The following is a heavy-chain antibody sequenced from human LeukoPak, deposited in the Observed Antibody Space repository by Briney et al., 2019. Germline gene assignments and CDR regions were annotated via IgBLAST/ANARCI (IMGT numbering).Heavy chain of an antibody. CDR3: ARSRIAAAGTSVSYYYGMGV. V-gene: IGHV1-69*13. Sequence: ASVKVSCKASGGTFSSYAISWVRQAPGQGLEWMGGIIPIFGTANYAQKFQGRVTITADESTSTAYMELSSLRSEDTAVYYCARSRIAAAGTSVSYYYGMGVWGKGTTVTVSS. J-gene: IGHJ6*04. CDR1: GGTFSSYA. D-gene: IGHD6-13*01. CDR2: IIPIFGTA.